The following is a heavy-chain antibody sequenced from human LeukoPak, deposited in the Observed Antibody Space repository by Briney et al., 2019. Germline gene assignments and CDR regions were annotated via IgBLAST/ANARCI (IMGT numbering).Heavy chain of an antibody. CDR1: GLTFSSYT. V-gene: IGHV3-21*04. J-gene: IGHJ3*02. D-gene: IGHD2-15*01. Sequence: KPGGSLRLSCAASGLTFSSYTMNWVRQAPGKGLEWVSSIRSSGSYIYYADSVKGRFTISRDNSKNSLYLQMNSLRTEDTALYYCAKEIDTLGTNAFDIWGQGTIVTVSS. CDR2: IRSSGSYI. CDR3: AKEIDTLGTNAFDI.